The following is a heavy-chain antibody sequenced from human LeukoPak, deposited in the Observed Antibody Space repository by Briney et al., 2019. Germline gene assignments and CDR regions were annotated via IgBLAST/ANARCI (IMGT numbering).Heavy chain of an antibody. Sequence: SETLSLTCTVSGGSISSGGYYWSWIRQHPGKGLEWIGYTYYSGSTYYNPSLKSRVTISVDTSKNQFSLKLSSVTAADTAVYYCARDRMVQGVIIDDYYYYYYMDVWGKGTTVTVS. CDR3: ARDRMVQGVIIDDYYYYYYMDV. CDR1: GGSISSGGYY. CDR2: TYYSGST. J-gene: IGHJ6*03. V-gene: IGHV4-31*03. D-gene: IGHD3-10*01.